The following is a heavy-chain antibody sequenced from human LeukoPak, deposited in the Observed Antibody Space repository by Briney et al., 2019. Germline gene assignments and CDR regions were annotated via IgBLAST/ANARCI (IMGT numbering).Heavy chain of an antibody. CDR1: GGSISSSSYY. D-gene: IGHD6-19*01. CDR2: IYYSGST. J-gene: IGHJ4*02. CDR3: ARAKWYSSGWHDFDY. V-gene: IGHV4-39*07. Sequence: SETLSLICTVSGGSISSSSYYWGWIRQPPGKGLEWIGSIYYSGSTYYNPSLKSQVTISVDTSKNQFSLKLSSVTAADTAVYYCARAKWYSSGWHDFDYWGQGTLVTVSS.